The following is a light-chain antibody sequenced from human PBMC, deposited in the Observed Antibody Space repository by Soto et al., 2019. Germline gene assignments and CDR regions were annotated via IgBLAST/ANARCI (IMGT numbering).Light chain of an antibody. CDR2: DVS. Sequence: QSVLTQPASVSGSPGQSITISCTGTSSDVGGYNYVSWYQQHPGKAPKLMIYDVSNRPSGVSNRFSGSKSGNTASLNISGLQAEDEADYYCSSYTSSSLVFGGGTKLTVL. CDR3: SSYTSSSLV. V-gene: IGLV2-14*01. CDR1: SSDVGGYNY. J-gene: IGLJ2*01.